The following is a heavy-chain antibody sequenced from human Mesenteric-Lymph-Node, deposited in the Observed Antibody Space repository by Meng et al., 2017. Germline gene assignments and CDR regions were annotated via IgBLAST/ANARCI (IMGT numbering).Heavy chain of an antibody. CDR3: ARPYSIAAATTEGAFDI. V-gene: IGHV5-51*01. CDR2: IYPGDSDT. CDR1: GYSFTSYW. J-gene: IGHJ3*02. Sequence: KVSCKGSGYSFTSYWIGWVRQMPGKGLEWRGIIYPGDSDTRYSPSFQGQVTISADKSISTAYLQWSSLKASDTAMYYCARPYSIAAATTEGAFDIWGQGTMVTVSS. D-gene: IGHD6-13*01.